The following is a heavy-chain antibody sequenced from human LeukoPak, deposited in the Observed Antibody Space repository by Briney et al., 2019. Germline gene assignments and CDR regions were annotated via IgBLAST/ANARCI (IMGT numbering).Heavy chain of an antibody. CDR2: IETGGAST. CDR1: GFTFSSYG. CDR3: AELGITMIGGV. J-gene: IGHJ6*04. D-gene: IGHD3-10*02. V-gene: IGHV3-23*05. Sequence: GGSLRLSCAASGFTFSSYGMSWVRQAPGKGLEWVSAIETGGASTYYADSVKGRFSISRDNSKNTLYLQMNSLRAEDTAVYYCAELGITMIGGVWGKGTTVTISS.